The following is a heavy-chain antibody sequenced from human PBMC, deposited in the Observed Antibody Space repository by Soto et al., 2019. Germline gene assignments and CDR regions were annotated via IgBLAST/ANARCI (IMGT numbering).Heavy chain of an antibody. CDR1: GYTFTSYG. V-gene: IGHV1-18*01. CDR3: ARVGTVTTPSGFDYYYGMDV. J-gene: IGHJ6*02. CDR2: ISAYNGNT. D-gene: IGHD4-17*01. Sequence: ASVKVSCKASGYTFTSYGISWVRQAPGQGLEWMGWISAYNGNTNYAQKLQGRVTMTTDTPTSTAYMELRSLRSDDTAVYYCARVGTVTTPSGFDYYYGMDVWGQGTTVTVSS.